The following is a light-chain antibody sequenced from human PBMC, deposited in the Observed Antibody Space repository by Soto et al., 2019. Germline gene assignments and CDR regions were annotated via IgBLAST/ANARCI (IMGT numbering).Light chain of an antibody. V-gene: IGKV1-39*01. CDR3: QQSYSTPRT. CDR1: QSISSY. Sequence: DIQMTQSPSSLSASVGDRVTITCRASQSISSYLNWYQQKPGQAPKLLIYAASSLQSGVPSRFSGSGSGTDFTLTISSLQPEDCATYYCQQSYSTPRTFGMGTKLEIK. J-gene: IGKJ2*01. CDR2: AAS.